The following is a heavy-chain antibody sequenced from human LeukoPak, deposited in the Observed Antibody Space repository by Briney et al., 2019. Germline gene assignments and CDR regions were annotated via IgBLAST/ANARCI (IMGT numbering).Heavy chain of an antibody. CDR2: ISGSGGST. V-gene: IGHV3-23*01. Sequence: GGSLRLSCAASGFTFSSYAMSWVRQAPGKGLEWVSAISGSGGSTYYADSVKGRFTISRDNSKNTLYLQMNSLRAEDTAVYYCASWITDIVVVPAASSWGQGTLVTVSS. CDR1: GFTFSSYA. CDR3: ASWITDIVVVPAASS. D-gene: IGHD2-2*01. J-gene: IGHJ5*02.